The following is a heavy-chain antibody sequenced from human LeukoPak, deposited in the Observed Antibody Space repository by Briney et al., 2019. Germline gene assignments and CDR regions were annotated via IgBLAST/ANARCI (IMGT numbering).Heavy chain of an antibody. CDR1: GFTFSSYS. D-gene: IGHD2-8*01. CDR3: ARDTNSAGAYFDY. J-gene: IGHJ4*02. CDR2: ISSSSSYI. V-gene: IGHV3-21*01. Sequence: GGSLRLSCAASGFTFSSYSMNWVRQAPGKGLEWVSSISSSSSYIYYADSAKGRFTISRDNAKNSLYLQMNSLRAEDTAVYYCARDTNSAGAYFDYWGQGTLVTVSS.